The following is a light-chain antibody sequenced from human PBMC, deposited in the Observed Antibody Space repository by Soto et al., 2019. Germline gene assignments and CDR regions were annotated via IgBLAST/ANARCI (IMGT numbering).Light chain of an antibody. CDR3: ATWDGSLPGEV. V-gene: IGLV1-51*01. Sequence: QSVLTQPPSVSAAPGQQVTISCSGSSSNIGNNYVSWYQQLPGTAPKILIYDNNKRPSGIPDRFSGSKSGTSGTLDITGLQTGDEADYYCATWDGSLPGEVFGGGTKLTVL. J-gene: IGLJ2*01. CDR1: SSNIGNNY. CDR2: DNN.